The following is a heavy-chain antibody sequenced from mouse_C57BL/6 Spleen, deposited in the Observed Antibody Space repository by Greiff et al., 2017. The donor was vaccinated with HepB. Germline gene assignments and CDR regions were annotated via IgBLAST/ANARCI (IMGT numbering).Heavy chain of an antibody. V-gene: IGHV5-9*01. Sequence: EVHLLESGGGLVKPGGSLKLSCAASGFTFSSYTMSWVRQTPEKRLEWVATISGGGGNTYYPDSVKGRFTISRDNAKNTLYLQMSSLRSEDTALYYCARLYYYGSSYVGFDVWGTGTTVTVSS. D-gene: IGHD1-1*01. J-gene: IGHJ1*03. CDR1: GFTFSSYT. CDR2: ISGGGGNT. CDR3: ARLYYYGSSYVGFDV.